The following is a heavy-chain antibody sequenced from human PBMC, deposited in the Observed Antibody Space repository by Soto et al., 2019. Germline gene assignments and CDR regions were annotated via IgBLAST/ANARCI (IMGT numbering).Heavy chain of an antibody. D-gene: IGHD4-17*01. CDR2: IYYSGST. J-gene: IGHJ6*03. CDR3: AKTVTYYYYYMDV. CDR1: GGSISSSSYY. Sequence: QLQLQESGPGLVKPSETLSLTCTVSGGSISSSSYYWGWIRQPPGKGLEWIGSIYYSGSTYYNPSLKSRGNISVDTSKNQFSLKLSSVTAADTAVYYCAKTVTYYYYYMDVWGKGTTVTVSS. V-gene: IGHV4-39*01.